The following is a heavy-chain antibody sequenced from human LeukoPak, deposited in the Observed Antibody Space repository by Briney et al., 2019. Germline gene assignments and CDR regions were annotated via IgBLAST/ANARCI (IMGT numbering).Heavy chain of an antibody. J-gene: IGHJ5*02. CDR2: IYYSGST. CDR1: GGSISSSSYY. D-gene: IGHD6-19*01. CDR3: ARGPIEAGRLFNWFDP. V-gene: IGHV4-39*07. Sequence: PSETLSLTCTVSGGSISSSSYYWGWIRQPPGKGLEWIGSIYYSGSTYYNPSLKSRVTISVDTSKNQFSLKLSSVTAADTAVYYCARGPIEAGRLFNWFDPWGQGTLVTVSS.